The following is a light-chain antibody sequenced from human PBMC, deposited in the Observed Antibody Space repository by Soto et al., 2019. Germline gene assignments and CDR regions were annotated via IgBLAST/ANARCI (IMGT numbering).Light chain of an antibody. Sequence: TQPASVSGSPGQSITISCTGTSSDVGGYNYVSWYQQHPGKAPKLMIYDVSNRPSGVSNRFSGSKSGNTASLTISGLQAEDEADYYCSSYTSSSTRVFGGGTKVTVL. V-gene: IGLV2-14*01. CDR1: SSDVGGYNY. CDR2: DVS. CDR3: SSYTSSSTRV. J-gene: IGLJ2*01.